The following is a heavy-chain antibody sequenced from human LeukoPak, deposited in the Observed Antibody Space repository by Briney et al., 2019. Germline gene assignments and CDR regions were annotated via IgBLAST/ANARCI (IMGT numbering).Heavy chain of an antibody. CDR2: INPNSGGT. J-gene: IGHJ4*02. CDR1: GYTFTGYY. V-gene: IGHV1-2*02. D-gene: IGHD1-26*01. Sequence: VKVSCKASGYTFTGYYMHWVRQAPGQGLEWMGWINPNSGGTNYAQKFQGRVTMTRDTSISTAYMELSRLRSDDTAVYYCARVRYSGSYLLFDYWGQGTLVTVSS. CDR3: ARVRYSGSYLLFDY.